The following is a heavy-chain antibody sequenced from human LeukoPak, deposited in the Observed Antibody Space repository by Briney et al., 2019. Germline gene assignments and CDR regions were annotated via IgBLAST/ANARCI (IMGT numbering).Heavy chain of an antibody. J-gene: IGHJ4*02. V-gene: IGHV3-21*01. CDR2: LSSSSSYI. CDR1: GFTFSSYS. D-gene: IGHD2-15*01. CDR3: SRGYCSGGSCYLDY. Sequence: GGSLRLSCAASGFTFSSYSMNWVRPAPGKGLEWVSSLSSSSSYIYYADLVKGRFTLSRDNAKNSLYLQMNSLRAEDTAGYYFSRGYCSGGSCYLDYLGQGTLVTGSS.